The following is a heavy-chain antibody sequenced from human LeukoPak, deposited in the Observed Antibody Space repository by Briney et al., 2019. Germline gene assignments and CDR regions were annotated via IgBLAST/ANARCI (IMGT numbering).Heavy chain of an antibody. J-gene: IGHJ2*01. V-gene: IGHV4-34*01. Sequence: SDTLSLTCALYGGSFSSYSWSWTWIRQTPEKRLEWIGEINEKGNANYNPSLKSRVTIDLDTSKNQFSLKLTSMTAADTAMYYCARGYYPPRWYFDLWGRGTLVTVSS. CDR1: GGSFSSYS. CDR2: INEKGNA. D-gene: IGHD3-10*01. CDR3: ARGYYPPRWYFDL.